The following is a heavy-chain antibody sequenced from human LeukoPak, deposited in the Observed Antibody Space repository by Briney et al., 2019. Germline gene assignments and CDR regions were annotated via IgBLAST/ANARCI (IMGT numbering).Heavy chain of an antibody. Sequence: GRSLRLSCSASGFTFSSYAMHWVRQAPGKGLEYVAAINSNGRSTYYADSVKGRFTISRDNSKNTVYLQMSSLRAEDTAVYYCVKEIMVTTSPFDYWGQGTRVTVSS. CDR1: GFTFSSYA. CDR2: INSNGRST. CDR3: VKEIMVTTSPFDY. J-gene: IGHJ4*02. V-gene: IGHV3-64D*06. D-gene: IGHD4-17*01.